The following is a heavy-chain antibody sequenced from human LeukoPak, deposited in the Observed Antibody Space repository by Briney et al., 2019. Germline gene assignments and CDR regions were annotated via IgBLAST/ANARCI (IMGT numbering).Heavy chain of an antibody. V-gene: IGHV4-4*09. CDR3: ARGDYDSSGYKEN. CDR2: IYTSGST. Sequence: PSETLSLTCTVSGGSISSYYWSWIRQPPGKGLEWIGYIYTSGSTNYNPSLKSRVTISVDTSKNQFSLKLSSVTAADTAVYYCARGDYDSSGYKENWGQGTLVTVSS. J-gene: IGHJ4*02. CDR1: GGSISSYY. D-gene: IGHD3-22*01.